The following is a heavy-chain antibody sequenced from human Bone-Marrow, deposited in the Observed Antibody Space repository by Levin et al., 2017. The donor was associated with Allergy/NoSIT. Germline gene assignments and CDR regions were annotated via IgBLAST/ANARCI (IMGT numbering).Heavy chain of an antibody. CDR3: ADRDS. CDR1: GYTFTNYD. Sequence: ASVKVYCKASGYTFTNYDIHWVRQATGQGLEWMGWMNPHSGKAAFAPRFQGRVTMTRNNSISTAYMELRSLRSEDTAVYYCADRDSWGQGTLVTVSS. J-gene: IGHJ4*02. CDR2: MNPHSGKA. V-gene: IGHV1-8*01.